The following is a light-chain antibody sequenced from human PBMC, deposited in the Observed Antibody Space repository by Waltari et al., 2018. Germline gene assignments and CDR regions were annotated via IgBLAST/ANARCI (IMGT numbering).Light chain of an antibody. CDR3: QKYNNWPRA. CDR1: QSVSSN. J-gene: IGKJ1*01. CDR2: GAS. V-gene: IGKV3-15*01. Sequence: EIVMTQSPATLSVSPGARATLSCRVSQSVSSNLAWYQQKTGHATRLLIYGASTRATGIPARFSGSGSGKEFTLTISSMQSEDFAVYYCQKYNNWPRAFGQGTKVEIK.